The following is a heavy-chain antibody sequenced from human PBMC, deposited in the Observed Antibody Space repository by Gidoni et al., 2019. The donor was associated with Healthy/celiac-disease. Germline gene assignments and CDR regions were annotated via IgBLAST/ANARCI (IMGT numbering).Heavy chain of an antibody. D-gene: IGHD4-17*01. CDR3: ANDYGDYGYFDY. CDR2: IIPILGIA. Sequence: QVQLVQSGAEVKKPGSSVKVSCKASGGTFSSYTISWVRQAPGQGLEWMGRIIPILGIANYAQKFQGRVTITADKSTSTAYMELSSLRSEDTAVYYCANDYGDYGYFDYWGQGTLVTVSS. CDR1: GGTFSSYT. J-gene: IGHJ4*02. V-gene: IGHV1-69*02.